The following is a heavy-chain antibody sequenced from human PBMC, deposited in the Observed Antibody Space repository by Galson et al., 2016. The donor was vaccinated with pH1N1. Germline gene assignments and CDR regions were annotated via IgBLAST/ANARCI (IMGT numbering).Heavy chain of an antibody. V-gene: IGHV4-61*02. CDR1: GGSISSGSYY. CDR2: IYTSGST. Sequence: TLSLTCTVSGGSISSGSYYWSWIRQPAGKGLEWIGRIYTSGSTNYNPSLKSRVTISVDTSKNQSSLKLSSVTAADTAVYYCARQGPITYYDFWSGYYIDYWGQGTLVTVSS. D-gene: IGHD3-3*01. J-gene: IGHJ4*02. CDR3: ARQGPITYYDFWSGYYIDY.